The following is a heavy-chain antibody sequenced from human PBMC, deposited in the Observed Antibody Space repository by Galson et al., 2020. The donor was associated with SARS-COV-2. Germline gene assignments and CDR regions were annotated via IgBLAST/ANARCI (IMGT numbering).Heavy chain of an antibody. V-gene: IGHV1-18*01. D-gene: IGHD6-19*01. CDR1: GYTFTSYG. J-gene: IGHJ3*02. CDR2: ISAYNGNT. CDR3: ARDFLQGSGWYDDAFDI. Sequence: ASVKVSCKASGYTFTSYGISWVRQAPGQGLEWMGWISAYNGNTNYAQKLQGRVTMTTDTSTSTAYMELRNLRSDDTAVYYCARDFLQGSGWYDDAFDIWGQGTMVTVSS.